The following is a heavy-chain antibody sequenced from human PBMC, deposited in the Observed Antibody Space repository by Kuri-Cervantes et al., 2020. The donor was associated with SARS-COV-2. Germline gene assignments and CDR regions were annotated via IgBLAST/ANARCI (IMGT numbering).Heavy chain of an antibody. CDR1: GGSFSGYY. CDR3: ARGIVVVPAAIRGELYNWFDP. Sequence: SQTLSLTCAVYGGSFSGYYWSWIRQPPGKGLEWIGEINHSGSTNYNPSLKSRVTISVDTSKNQFSLKLSSVTAADTAVYYCARGIVVVPAAIRGELYNWFDPWGQGTLVTVSS. CDR2: INHSGST. D-gene: IGHD2-2*02. J-gene: IGHJ5*02. V-gene: IGHV4-34*01.